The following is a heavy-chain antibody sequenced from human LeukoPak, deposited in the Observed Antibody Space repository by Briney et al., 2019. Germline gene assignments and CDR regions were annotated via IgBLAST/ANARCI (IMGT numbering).Heavy chain of an antibody. Sequence: PGGSLRLSCAASGFTFSSYGMHWVRQAPGKGLEWVAFIRYDGSNTYYADSVKGRFTISRDNSKNTLYLQMTSLRAEDTAVYYCAKDEANYYDSSGYLENQATDYWGQGTLVTVSS. CDR2: IRYDGSNT. CDR3: AKDEANYYDSSGYLENQATDY. V-gene: IGHV3-30*02. D-gene: IGHD3-22*01. J-gene: IGHJ4*02. CDR1: GFTFSSYG.